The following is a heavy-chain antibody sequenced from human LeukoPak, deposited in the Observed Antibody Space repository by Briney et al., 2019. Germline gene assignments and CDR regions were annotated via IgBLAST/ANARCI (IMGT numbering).Heavy chain of an antibody. D-gene: IGHD6-13*01. Sequence: GGSLRLSCAASGFTFSSYSMNWVRQAPGKGLEWVSSISSSSYIYYADSVKGRFTISRDNAKNSLYLQMNSLRAEDTAVYYCARDDEVSSRVVLYYGMDVWGQGTTVTVSS. CDR1: GFTFSSYS. CDR3: ARDDEVSSRVVLYYGMDV. CDR2: ISSSSYI. J-gene: IGHJ6*02. V-gene: IGHV3-21*01.